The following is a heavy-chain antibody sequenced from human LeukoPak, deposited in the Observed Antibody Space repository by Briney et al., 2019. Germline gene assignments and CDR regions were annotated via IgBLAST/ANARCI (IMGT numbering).Heavy chain of an antibody. D-gene: IGHD6-13*01. CDR1: GFTFSSYE. CDR3: AREGGLYSSSWDDY. J-gene: IGHJ4*02. Sequence: GGSLRLSCAASGFTFSSYEMNWVRQAPGKGLEWVSYISSSGSTIYYADSVKGRFTISRDNAKNSLYLQMNSPRAEDTAVYYCAREGGLYSSSWDDYWGQGTLVTVSS. CDR2: ISSSGSTI. V-gene: IGHV3-48*03.